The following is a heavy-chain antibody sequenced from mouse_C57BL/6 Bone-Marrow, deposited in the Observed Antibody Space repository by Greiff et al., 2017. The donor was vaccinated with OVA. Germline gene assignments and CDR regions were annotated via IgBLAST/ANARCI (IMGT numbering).Heavy chain of an antibody. Sequence: QVQLQQPGAELVRPGSSVKLSCKASGYTFTSYWMHWVKQRPIQGLEWIGNIDPSDSETHYNQKFKDKATLTVDKSSSTAYMQLNSLTSEDSAVYYCAREDDGRAAWFAYWGQGTLVTVSA. CDR2: IDPSDSET. D-gene: IGHD2-12*01. J-gene: IGHJ3*01. CDR1: GYTFTSYW. V-gene: IGHV1-52*01. CDR3: AREDDGRAAWFAY.